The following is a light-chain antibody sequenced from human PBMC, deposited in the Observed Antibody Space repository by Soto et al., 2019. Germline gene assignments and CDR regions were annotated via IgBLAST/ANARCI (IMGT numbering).Light chain of an antibody. CDR2: GTS. V-gene: IGKV3-20*01. CDR1: QGVTTN. J-gene: IGKJ5*01. Sequence: EIVMTQSPGTLSVSPGERATLSCRAGQGVTTNFAWYQQKSGQSPRLLIYGTSSRATGIPDRFSGSGSGTDFTLTISRLEPEDFAVYYCQQYGNSPITFGQGTRLEI. CDR3: QQYGNSPIT.